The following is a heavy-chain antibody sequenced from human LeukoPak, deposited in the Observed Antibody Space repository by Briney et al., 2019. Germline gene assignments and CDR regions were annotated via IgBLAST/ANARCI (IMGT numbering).Heavy chain of an antibody. CDR3: ARARVGASKWFDP. D-gene: IGHD1-26*01. CDR2: IYYSGST. J-gene: IGHJ5*02. V-gene: IGHV4-31*03. Sequence: PSVTLSLTCTVSGGSISSGGYYWSWIRLHPGKGLEWIGYIYYSGSTYYNPSLKSRVTISVDTSKNQLSLKLSSVTAADTAVYYCARARVGASKWFDPWGQGTLVTVSS. CDR1: GGSISSGGYY.